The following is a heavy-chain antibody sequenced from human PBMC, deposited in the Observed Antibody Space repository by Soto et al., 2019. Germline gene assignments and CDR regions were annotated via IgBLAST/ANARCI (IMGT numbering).Heavy chain of an antibody. CDR2: IYYSGST. CDR1: GGSISSYY. J-gene: IGHJ6*02. CDR3: ARDVYSYGLIRGHYYYYGMDV. V-gene: IGHV4-59*01. D-gene: IGHD5-18*01. Sequence: SETLSLTCTVSGGSISSYYWSWIRQPPGKGLEWIGYIYYSGSTNYNPSLKSRVTISVDTSKNQFSLKLSSVTAADTAVYYCARDVYSYGLIRGHYYYYGMDVWGQGTTVTVSS.